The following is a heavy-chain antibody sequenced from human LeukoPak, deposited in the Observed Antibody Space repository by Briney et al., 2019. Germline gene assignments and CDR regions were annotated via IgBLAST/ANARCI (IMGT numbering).Heavy chain of an antibody. CDR1: GYTFISYA. J-gene: IGHJ2*01. V-gene: IGHV1-69*06. CDR2: IIPIFGTA. Sequence: SVKVSCKASGYTFISYAMNWVRQAPGQGLEWMGGIIPIFGTANYAQKFQGRITITADKSTSTAYMELSSLRSEDTAVYYCAREADTTTRYFDLWGRGTLVIVSS. D-gene: IGHD1-14*01. CDR3: AREADTTTRYFDL.